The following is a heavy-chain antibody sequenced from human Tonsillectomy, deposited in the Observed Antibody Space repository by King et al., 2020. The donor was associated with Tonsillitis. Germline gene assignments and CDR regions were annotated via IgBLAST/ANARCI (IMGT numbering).Heavy chain of an antibody. J-gene: IGHJ3*02. Sequence: QLVQSGGGVVQPGGSLRLSCAASGFTFSSYGMHWVRQAPGKALEWVAFIRYDGSDKYYADSVKGRFTISRDNSKNTLYLQMSSLRAEDTAVYHCADLNYYDSSGDAFHIWGQGTMVSVSS. V-gene: IGHV3-30*02. CDR3: ADLNYYDSSGDAFHI. D-gene: IGHD3-22*01. CDR1: GFTFSSYG. CDR2: IRYDGSDK.